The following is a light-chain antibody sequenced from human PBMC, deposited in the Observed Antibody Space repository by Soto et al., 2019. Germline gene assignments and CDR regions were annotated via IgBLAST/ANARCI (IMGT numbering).Light chain of an antibody. Sequence: DIVLTQSPATLSLSSGDRATLSCRASQSVNSSLAWYQQTAGQAPRLLIYDASSRASGIPARFSGSGSGTDFTLTISSLEPEDFATYYCQRYNSYSRTFGQGTKVDIK. CDR3: QRYNSYSRT. CDR1: QSVNSS. J-gene: IGKJ1*01. V-gene: IGKV3-11*01. CDR2: DAS.